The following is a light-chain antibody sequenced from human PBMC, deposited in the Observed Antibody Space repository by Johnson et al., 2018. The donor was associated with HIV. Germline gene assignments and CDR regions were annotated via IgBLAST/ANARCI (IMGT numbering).Light chain of an antibody. CDR1: SSNIGNDS. J-gene: IGLJ1*01. Sequence: QSVLTQPPSVSAAPGQRVTISCSGSSSNIGNDSVSWYQQLPGTAPELLIYQNNKRPSGIPDRFSGSKSGASATLGITGLQTGDEADYYCGTWDSSLSAGVVGTGTTVTVL. CDR2: QNN. CDR3: GTWDSSLSAGV. V-gene: IGLV1-51*02.